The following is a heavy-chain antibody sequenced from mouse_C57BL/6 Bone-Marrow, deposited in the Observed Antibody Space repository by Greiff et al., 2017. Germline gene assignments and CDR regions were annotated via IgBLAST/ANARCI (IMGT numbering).Heavy chain of an antibody. CDR2: INPSSGYT. V-gene: IGHV1-7*01. CDR3: ARDYYGSSYAMDY. Sequence: VQLQQPGAELVKPGASVKLSCKASGYTFTSYWMHWVKQRPGQGLEWIGYINPSSGYTKYNQKFKDKATLTADQSSSTAYMQLSSLTYEDSAVYYCARDYYGSSYAMDYWGQGTSVTVSS. D-gene: IGHD1-1*01. CDR1: GYTFTSYW. J-gene: IGHJ4*01.